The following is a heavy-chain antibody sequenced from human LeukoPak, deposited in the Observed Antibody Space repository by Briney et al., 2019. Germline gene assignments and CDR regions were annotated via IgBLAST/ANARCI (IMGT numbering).Heavy chain of an antibody. CDR1: GYTFTDYY. Sequence: ASVKVSCKASGYTFTDYYMHWVRQAPGQGLEWMGRINPNSGGTNYAQKFQGRVTMTRDTSISTAYMELSRLRSDDTAVYYCARSGSSPWGYYYYYMDVWGKGTTVTVSS. J-gene: IGHJ6*03. CDR2: INPNSGGT. CDR3: ARSGSSPWGYYYYYMDV. V-gene: IGHV1-2*06. D-gene: IGHD1-26*01.